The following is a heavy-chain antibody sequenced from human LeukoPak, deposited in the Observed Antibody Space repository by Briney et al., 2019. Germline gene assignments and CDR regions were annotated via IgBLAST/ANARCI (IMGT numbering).Heavy chain of an antibody. J-gene: IGHJ6*03. CDR3: ARGLAVTTSLYYYYMDV. CDR2: INHSGST. D-gene: IGHD4-11*01. V-gene: IGHV4-34*01. CDR1: GGSLSGYY. Sequence: PSETLSLTCAVYGGSLSGYYWSWIRQPPGKGLEWIGEINHSGSTNYNPSLKSRVTISVDTSKHQFSLKLSSVTAADTAVYYCARGLAVTTSLYYYYMDVWGKGTTVTVSS.